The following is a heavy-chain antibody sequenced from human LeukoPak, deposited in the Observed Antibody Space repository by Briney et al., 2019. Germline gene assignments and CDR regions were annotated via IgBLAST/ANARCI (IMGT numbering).Heavy chain of an antibody. J-gene: IGHJ4*02. CDR1: GFPFSTYW. CDR2: INQDGTEK. Sequence: GGSLRLSCAASGFPFSTYWMSWVRQAPGKGLEWVANINQDGTEKYYVDSVKGRFTISRDYAKNSLYLQMNSLRVENTAVYYCAKVAKYYYGPETYYFFEQWGQGTPVTASS. V-gene: IGHV3-7*01. D-gene: IGHD3-10*01. CDR3: AKVAKYYYGPETYYFFEQ.